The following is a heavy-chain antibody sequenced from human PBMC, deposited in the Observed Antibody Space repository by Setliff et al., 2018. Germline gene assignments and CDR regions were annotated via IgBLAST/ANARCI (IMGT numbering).Heavy chain of an antibody. CDR2: ISGYNGNT. CDR3: SRFGLYYEAVYGGGDYYYYGMDV. J-gene: IGHJ6*02. CDR1: GYTLTSYG. D-gene: IGHD3-16*01. Sequence: ASVQVSCKASGYTLTSYGFSWVRQAPGQGLEWMGWISGYNGNTNYAQKVQGRVTMTTDTSTGTIYMELRSLRADDTAVYYCSRFGLYYEAVYGGGDYYYYGMDVWGQGTTVTVSS. V-gene: IGHV1-18*01.